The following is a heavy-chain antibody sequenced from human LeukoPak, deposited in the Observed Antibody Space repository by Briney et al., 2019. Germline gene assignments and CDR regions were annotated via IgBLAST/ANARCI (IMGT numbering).Heavy chain of an antibody. CDR1: GYSFTSYW. D-gene: IGHD5-12*01. CDR3: ARPRYSGYGWGAFDI. V-gene: IGHV5-10-1*01. Sequence: GESLKISCKGSGYSFTSYWIGWVRQMPGKGLEWMGRIDPSDSYTNYSPSFQGHVTISADKSISTAYLQWSSLKASDTAVYYCARPRYSGYGWGAFDIWGQGTMVTVSS. J-gene: IGHJ3*02. CDR2: IDPSDSYT.